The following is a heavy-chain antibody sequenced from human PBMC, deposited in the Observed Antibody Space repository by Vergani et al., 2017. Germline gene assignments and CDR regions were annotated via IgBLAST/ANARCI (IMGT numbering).Heavy chain of an antibody. CDR2: ISFDGTNE. CDR1: GFALNRHA. Sequence: QVQLVESGGGVVQPGTSLRLSCVVSGFALNRHAMYWVRQAPGKGLEWVVSISFDGTNEYYPDLVKGRFTISRDIAKNTLYLQVRSLRLEDTGVYHCVRDRGLCAGGRCYTEAWDYGGQGTPVTVSS. J-gene: IGHJ4*02. V-gene: IGHV3-30-3*01. CDR3: VRDRGLCAGGRCYTEAWDY. D-gene: IGHD2-2*02.